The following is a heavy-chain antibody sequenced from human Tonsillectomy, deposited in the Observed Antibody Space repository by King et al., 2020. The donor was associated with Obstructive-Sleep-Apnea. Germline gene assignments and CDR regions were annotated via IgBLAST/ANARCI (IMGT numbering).Heavy chain of an antibody. D-gene: IGHD3-9*01. CDR2: LSGNSNSV. Sequence: VQLVESGGTLVQPGRSLRLSCAASGFIFDDYAMHWVRQAPGKGLEWVSGLSGNSNSVLYADSVKGRFTMSRDNAKNSLYLQMNSLRPEDTAFYYCVKDTDYDILTGYFDYWGQGTLVTVSS. CDR1: GFIFDDYA. J-gene: IGHJ4*02. CDR3: VKDTDYDILTGYFDY. V-gene: IGHV3-9*01.